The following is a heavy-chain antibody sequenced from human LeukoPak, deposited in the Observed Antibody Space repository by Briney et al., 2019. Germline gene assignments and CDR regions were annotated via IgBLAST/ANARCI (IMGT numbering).Heavy chain of an antibody. D-gene: IGHD5-24*01. CDR3: ARVEMATISIDY. CDR1: GGSISGYY. CDR2: IYYSGST. Sequence: SETLSLTCTVSGGSISGYYWSWIRQPPGKGLEWTGYIYYSGSTNYNPSLKSRVTISVDTSKNQFSLKLSSVTAADTAVYYCARVEMATISIDYWGQGTLVTVSS. J-gene: IGHJ4*02. V-gene: IGHV4-59*01.